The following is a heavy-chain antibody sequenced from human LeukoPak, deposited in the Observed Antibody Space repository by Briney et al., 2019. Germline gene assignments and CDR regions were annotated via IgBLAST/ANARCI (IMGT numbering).Heavy chain of an antibody. Sequence: GGSLRLSCAASGFTFSSYEMNWVRQAPGKGLEWVSYISSSGSTIYYADSVKGRFTISRDNAKNSLYLQMNSLRAEDTAVYYCAKFRMSQQWLVRNDAFDIWGQGTMVTVSS. CDR2: ISSSGSTI. CDR1: GFTFSSYE. J-gene: IGHJ3*02. D-gene: IGHD6-19*01. CDR3: AKFRMSQQWLVRNDAFDI. V-gene: IGHV3-48*03.